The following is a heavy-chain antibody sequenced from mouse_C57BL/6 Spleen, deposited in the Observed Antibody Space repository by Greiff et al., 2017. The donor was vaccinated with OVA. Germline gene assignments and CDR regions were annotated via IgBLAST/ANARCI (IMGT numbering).Heavy chain of an antibody. CDR1: GYTFTSYW. V-gene: IGHV1-61*01. Sequence: QVQLQQPGAELVRPGSSVKLSCKASGYTFTSYWMDWVKQRPGQGLEWIGNIYPSDSETHYNQKFKDKATLTVDKSSSTAYMQLSSLTSEDSAVYYCARYDEDYTMDYWGQGTSVTVSS. CDR3: ARYDEDYTMDY. CDR2: IYPSDSET. J-gene: IGHJ4*01. D-gene: IGHD2-12*01.